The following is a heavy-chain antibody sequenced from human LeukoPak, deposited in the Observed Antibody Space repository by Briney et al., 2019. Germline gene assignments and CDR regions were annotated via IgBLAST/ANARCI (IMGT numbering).Heavy chain of an antibody. V-gene: IGHV3-30*18. D-gene: IGHD3-22*01. CDR3: AKIPITMIAFYYFDY. Sequence: GRSLRLSCAASGFTFSSYGMHWVRQAPGKGLEWVAVISYDGSNKYYADSVKGRFTISRDNSKNTLYLQMNSLGAEDTAVYYCAKIPITMIAFYYFDYWGQGTLVTVSS. CDR2: ISYDGSNK. CDR1: GFTFSSYG. J-gene: IGHJ4*02.